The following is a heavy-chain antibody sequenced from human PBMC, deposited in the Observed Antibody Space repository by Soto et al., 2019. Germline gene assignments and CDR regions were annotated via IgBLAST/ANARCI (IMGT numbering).Heavy chain of an antibody. J-gene: IGHJ6*02. CDR2: ISAYSGNT. V-gene: IGHV1-18*01. Sequence: QVQLVQSGTEVKKPGASVKVSCKASGYAFRTYAISWVRQAPGQGLEWMGWISAYSGNTNYAQKFQGRVTMTTDTSTFTSYMELRSLRSDDTAVYYCVRDSGSSTVTYYYFGMDVWGQGTTVTVSS. D-gene: IGHD3-10*01. CDR3: VRDSGSSTVTYYYFGMDV. CDR1: GYAFRTYA.